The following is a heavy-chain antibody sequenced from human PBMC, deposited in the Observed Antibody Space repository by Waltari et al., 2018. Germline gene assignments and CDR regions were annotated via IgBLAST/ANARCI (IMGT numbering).Heavy chain of an antibody. CDR1: GFNFGSYS. V-gene: IGHV3-23*01. D-gene: IGHD2-8*01. J-gene: IGHJ4*02. Sequence: EVQLLESGGGLVQPGESLRLSCVASGFNFGSYSMSWVRQAPGKGLAWVSTIDVPTTNTHYADSVEGRFTISRDNSKNTLYLHMNSLRADDTAIYYCATWMVSHFDYWGQGTLVTASP. CDR2: IDVPTTNT. CDR3: ATWMVSHFDY.